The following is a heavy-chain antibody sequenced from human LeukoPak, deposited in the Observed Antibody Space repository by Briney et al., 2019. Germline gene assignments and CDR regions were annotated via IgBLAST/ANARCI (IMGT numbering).Heavy chain of an antibody. D-gene: IGHD3-22*01. J-gene: IGHJ4*02. Sequence: GGSLRLSCAASGFTVSSNYMSWVRQAPGKGLEWVSVIYSGGSTYYADSVKGRFTISRDNSKNTLYLQMNSLRAEDTAVYYCAREGGYYDSSGYYYVASYWGQGTLVTVSS. CDR3: AREGGYYDSSGYYYVASY. CDR1: GFTVSSNY. V-gene: IGHV3-66*01. CDR2: IYSGGST.